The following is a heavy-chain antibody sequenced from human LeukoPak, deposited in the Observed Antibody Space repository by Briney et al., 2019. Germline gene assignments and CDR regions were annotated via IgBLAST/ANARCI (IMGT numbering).Heavy chain of an antibody. V-gene: IGHV4-39*01. CDR3: ARNPYDFWSGYYHPTYYFDY. CDR1: GGSIGSSNYY. D-gene: IGHD3-3*01. Sequence: SETLSLTCTVSGGSIGSSNYYWDWIRQPPGKGLEWIGTIYSSGSTYYNLSLKSRVTISVDTSKNQFSLKLSSVTAADTAVYYCARNPYDFWSGYYHPTYYFDYWGQGTLVTVSS. CDR2: IYSSGST. J-gene: IGHJ4*02.